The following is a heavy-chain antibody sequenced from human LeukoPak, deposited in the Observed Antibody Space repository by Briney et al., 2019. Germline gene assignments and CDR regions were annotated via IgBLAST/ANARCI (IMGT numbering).Heavy chain of an antibody. CDR1: GFTFSSYS. CDR3: ARDDHYNYYYMDV. J-gene: IGHJ6*03. Sequence: GGSLRLSCAASGFTFSSYSMNWVRQAPGKGLEWVSYISSSSSTIYYADSVKGRFTISRDNAENSLYLQMNSPGAEDTAVYYCARDDHYNYYYMDVWGKGTTVTVSS. CDR2: ISSSSSTI. V-gene: IGHV3-48*01.